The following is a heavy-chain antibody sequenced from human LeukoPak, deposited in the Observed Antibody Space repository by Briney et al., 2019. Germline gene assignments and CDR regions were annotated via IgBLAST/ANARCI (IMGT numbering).Heavy chain of an antibody. CDR2: ISGSGGST. D-gene: IGHD2-15*01. J-gene: IGHJ4*02. V-gene: IGHV3-23*01. Sequence: GGSLRLSCAASGFTFSSYAMSWVRQAPGKGLEWVSAISGSGGSTYYADSVKGRFTISRDNSKNTLYLQMYSLRAEDTAVYYCAKGENVRYCSGGSCLPFDYWGQGTLVTVSS. CDR3: AKGENVRYCSGGSCLPFDY. CDR1: GFTFSSYA.